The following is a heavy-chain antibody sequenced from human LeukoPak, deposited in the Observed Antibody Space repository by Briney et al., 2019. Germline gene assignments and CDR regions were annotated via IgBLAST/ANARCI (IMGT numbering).Heavy chain of an antibody. CDR3: ARGDTQSKYRQFDS. J-gene: IGHJ4*02. CDR1: GFTFDTYW. CDR2: IKQDGSEK. Sequence: GGSLRLSCAASGFTFDTYWMSWVRQAPGKGLEWVANIKQDGSEKDYVDSVKGRFTISRDNAKNSLYLQMNSLRAKDTGVYYCARGDTQSKYRQFDSWGQGSLVIVSS. V-gene: IGHV3-7*04. D-gene: IGHD3-16*02.